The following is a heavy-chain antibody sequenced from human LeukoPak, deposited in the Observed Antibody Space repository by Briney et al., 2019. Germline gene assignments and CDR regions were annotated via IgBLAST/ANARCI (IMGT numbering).Heavy chain of an antibody. CDR2: FDPEDGET. J-gene: IGHJ6*02. CDR1: GYTLTELS. Sequence: ASVKVSCKVSGYTLTELSMHWVRQAPGKGLEWMGGFDPEDGETIYAQKFQGRVTMTEDTSTDTAYMELSSLRSEDTAVYYCATEVQGDSGYVYGMDVWGQGTTVTVSS. D-gene: IGHD5-12*01. CDR3: ATEVQGDSGYVYGMDV. V-gene: IGHV1-24*01.